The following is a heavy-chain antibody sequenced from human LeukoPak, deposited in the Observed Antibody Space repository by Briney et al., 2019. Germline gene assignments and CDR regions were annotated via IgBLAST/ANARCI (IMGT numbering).Heavy chain of an antibody. J-gene: IGHJ4*02. CDR2: VSGHST. CDR1: GFTLRNYA. Sequence: GGSLRLSCAVSGFTLRNYAMYWARQAPGKGLEWVSAVSGHSTYYADSVKGRFTMSRDTSKSTLYLQMNSLRAEDTAVYYCAKWGDYDILTGYYDPDYWGQGTLVTVSS. D-gene: IGHD3-9*01. V-gene: IGHV3-23*01. CDR3: AKWGDYDILTGYYDPDY.